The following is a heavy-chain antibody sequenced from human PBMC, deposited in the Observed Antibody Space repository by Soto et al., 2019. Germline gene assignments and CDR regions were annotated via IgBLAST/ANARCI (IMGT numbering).Heavy chain of an antibody. Sequence: SETLSLTCAVYGGSFSGYYWSWIRQPPGKGLEWIGEINHSGSTNYNPSLKSRVTISVDTSKNQFSLKLSSVTAADTAVYYCARGRYSSSSNPGYYFDYWGQGTLVTVSS. CDR2: INHSGST. V-gene: IGHV4-34*01. CDR3: ARGRYSSSSNPGYYFDY. CDR1: GGSFSGYY. D-gene: IGHD6-6*01. J-gene: IGHJ4*02.